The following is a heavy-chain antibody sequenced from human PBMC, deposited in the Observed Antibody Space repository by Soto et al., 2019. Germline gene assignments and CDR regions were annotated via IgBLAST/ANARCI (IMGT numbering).Heavy chain of an antibody. CDR3: AKDVVVGATTGLGDYYYYGMDV. V-gene: IGHV3-30*18. Sequence: QVQLVESGGGVVQPGRSLRLSCAASGFTFSSYGMHWVRQAPGKGLEWVAVISYDGSNKYYADSVKSRFTISRDNSKNTLYLQMNSLRAEDTAVYYCAKDVVVGATTGLGDYYYYGMDVWGQGTTVTVSS. J-gene: IGHJ6*02. D-gene: IGHD1-26*01. CDR2: ISYDGSNK. CDR1: GFTFSSYG.